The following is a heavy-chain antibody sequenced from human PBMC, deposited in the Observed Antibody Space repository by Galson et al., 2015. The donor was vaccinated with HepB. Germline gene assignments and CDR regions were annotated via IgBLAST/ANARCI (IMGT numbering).Heavy chain of an antibody. J-gene: IGHJ5*02. D-gene: IGHD2-15*01. Sequence: SVKVSCKASGGTFSSYAISWVRQAPGQGLEWMGWISAYNGNTNYAQKLQGRVTMTTDTSTSTAYMELRSLRSDDTAVYYCARWGGYCSGGSCYPWFDPWGQGTLVTVSS. CDR3: ARWGGYCSGGSCYPWFDP. V-gene: IGHV1-18*01. CDR1: GGTFSSYA. CDR2: ISAYNGNT.